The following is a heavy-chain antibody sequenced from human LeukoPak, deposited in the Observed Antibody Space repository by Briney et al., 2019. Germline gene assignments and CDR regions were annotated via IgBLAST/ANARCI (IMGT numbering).Heavy chain of an antibody. Sequence: GGSLRLSCAASGFTVSSNYMSWVRQAPGKGLEWVSVIYSGGSTYYADSVKGRFTISRDNSKNTLYLQMNSLRAEDTAVYYCARAQRFLETLGGFDYWGQGTLVTVSS. CDR2: IYSGGST. J-gene: IGHJ4*02. CDR3: ARAQRFLETLGGFDY. V-gene: IGHV3-53*01. D-gene: IGHD3-3*01. CDR1: GFTVSSNY.